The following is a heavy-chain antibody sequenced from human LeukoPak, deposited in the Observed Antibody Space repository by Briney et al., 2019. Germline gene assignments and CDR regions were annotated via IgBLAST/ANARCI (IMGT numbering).Heavy chain of an antibody. CDR2: ISSSGSAM. V-gene: IGHV3-11*01. CDR1: GFTFSDYY. Sequence: PGGSLRLSCAASGFTFSDYYMSWIRQTPGKGLEWISYISSSGSAMFYADSVKGRFTISRVNAKNSLYLQMNSLRAEDTAVYYCARDLRLQAFGGYYYYYYMDVWGKGTTVTVSS. J-gene: IGHJ6*03. CDR3: ARDLRLQAFGGYYYYYYMDV. D-gene: IGHD3-16*01.